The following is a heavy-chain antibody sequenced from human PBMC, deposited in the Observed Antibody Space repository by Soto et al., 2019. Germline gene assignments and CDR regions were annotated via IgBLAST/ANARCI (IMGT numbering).Heavy chain of an antibody. Sequence: HPGGSLRLFCSASGFTFSSYAMHWVRQAPGKGLEYVSAISSNGGSTYYADSVKGRFTISRDNSKNTLYLQMSSLRAEDTAVYYCVKDLDWLGYCTNGVCYNAFDIWGQGTMVTVSS. D-gene: IGHD2-8*01. V-gene: IGHV3-64D*08. CDR3: VKDLDWLGYCTNGVCYNAFDI. CDR2: ISSNGGST. CDR1: GFTFSSYA. J-gene: IGHJ3*02.